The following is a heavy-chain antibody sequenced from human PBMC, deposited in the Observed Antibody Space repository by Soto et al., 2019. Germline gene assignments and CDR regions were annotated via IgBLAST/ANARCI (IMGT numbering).Heavy chain of an antibody. Sequence: QVTLKESGPVLVKPTETLTLRCTVSGLSITDSEMGVSWIRQPPGQPLEWLAHIDSSGEKSYRTFLKSRLAISKDTSKSHIVLTMTNMDPADTATYYCARRHLAVAVSPWFDPWGQGIPGSVSS. J-gene: IGHJ5*02. D-gene: IGHD6-19*01. CDR3: ARRHLAVAVSPWFDP. V-gene: IGHV2-26*01. CDR2: IDSSGEK. CDR1: GLSITDSEMG.